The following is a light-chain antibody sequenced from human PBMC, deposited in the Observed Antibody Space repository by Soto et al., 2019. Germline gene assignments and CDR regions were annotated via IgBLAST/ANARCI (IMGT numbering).Light chain of an antibody. CDR1: QNISTW. CDR2: EAS. V-gene: IGKV1-5*01. J-gene: IGKJ5*01. CDR3: QQYNSYSST. Sequence: PNTPSSSTLSATGRNRITIHCRASQNISTWLAWYQQKPGKAPNLLIYEASSLQSGVPSRFSGSGSGTEFTLTISSLQPDDFATYYCQQYNSYSSTFGQGTRLEIK.